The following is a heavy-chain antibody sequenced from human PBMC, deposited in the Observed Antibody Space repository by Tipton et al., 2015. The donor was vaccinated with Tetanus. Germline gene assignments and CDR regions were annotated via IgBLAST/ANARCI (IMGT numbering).Heavy chain of an antibody. V-gene: IGHV3-30*18. Sequence: SLRLSCAASGFTFSSYGMHWVRQAPGKGLEWVAVISYDGSNKYYADSVKGRFTISRDNSKNTLYLQMNSLRAEDTAVYYCAKGDYGSGRGGWFDPWGQGTLVTVSS. J-gene: IGHJ5*02. CDR3: AKGDYGSGRGGWFDP. CDR1: GFTFSSYG. D-gene: IGHD3-10*01. CDR2: ISYDGSNK.